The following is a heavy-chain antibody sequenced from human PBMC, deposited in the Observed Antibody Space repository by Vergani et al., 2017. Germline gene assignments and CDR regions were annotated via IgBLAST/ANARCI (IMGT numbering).Heavy chain of an antibody. J-gene: IGHJ4*02. Sequence: QVQLQESGPGLVKPSETLSLTCTVSGGSISSYYWSWIRQPPVKGLEWIGYIHYSGSTNDNPSLKSRVTISVDTSKNQFSLKLSSVTAADTAVYYCVREQQLAYYFDYWGQGTLVTVSS. CDR2: IHYSGST. D-gene: IGHD6-13*01. V-gene: IGHV4-59*01. CDR1: GGSISSYY. CDR3: VREQQLAYYFDY.